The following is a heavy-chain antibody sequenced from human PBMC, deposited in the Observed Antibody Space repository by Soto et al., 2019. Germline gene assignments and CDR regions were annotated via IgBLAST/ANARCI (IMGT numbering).Heavy chain of an antibody. D-gene: IGHD5-12*01. Sequence: QVQVVEXGGGVVQXXRSLRLSCEVSGFTFSRYGMHWVRQAPGRGLXWGAXIGYDGSTKNYGDSVKGRFTVSRADLXXXXXXXXXXXXXXXXXXXXXXXDMDFVDIVSTIVHHYSFSGMDVWGQGTTVTVXS. CDR3: XXDMDFVDIVSTIVHHYSFSGMDV. CDR1: GFTFSRYG. CDR2: IGYDGSTK. V-gene: IGHV3-33*03. J-gene: IGHJ6*02.